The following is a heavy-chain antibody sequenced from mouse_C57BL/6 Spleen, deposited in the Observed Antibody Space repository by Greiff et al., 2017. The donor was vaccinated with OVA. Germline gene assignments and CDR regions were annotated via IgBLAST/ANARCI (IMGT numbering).Heavy chain of an antibody. CDR2: INPNSGST. Sequence: QVQLQQPGAELVKPGASVKLSCKASGYTFTSYWMHWVKQRPGQGLEWIGMINPNSGSTNYNEKFKSKATLTVDKSSRTAYMQLSSLTSDDSAVYCGARWTTAPDYWGQGTTLTVSS. D-gene: IGHD1-2*01. CDR1: GYTFTSYW. CDR3: ARWTTAPDY. J-gene: IGHJ2*01. V-gene: IGHV1-64*01.